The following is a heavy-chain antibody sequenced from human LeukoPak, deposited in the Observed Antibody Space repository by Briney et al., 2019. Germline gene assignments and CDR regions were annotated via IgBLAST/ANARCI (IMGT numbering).Heavy chain of an antibody. Sequence: SETLSLTCAVYGGYFSGYYWSWIRQPPGKGLEWIGEINHSGSTNYNPSLKSRVTISVDTSKNQFSLKLSSVTAADTAVYYCARGTPETRDIVVVVAAVYYFDYWGQGTLVTVSS. CDR1: GGYFSGYY. J-gene: IGHJ4*02. CDR2: INHSGST. D-gene: IGHD2-15*01. V-gene: IGHV4-34*01. CDR3: ARGTPETRDIVVVVAAVYYFDY.